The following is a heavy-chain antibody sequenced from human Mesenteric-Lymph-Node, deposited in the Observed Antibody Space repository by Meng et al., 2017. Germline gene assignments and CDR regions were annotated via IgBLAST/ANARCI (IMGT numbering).Heavy chain of an antibody. V-gene: IGHV3-7*01. CDR3: TRAPGIAADGPFDY. J-gene: IGHJ4*02. D-gene: IGHD6-13*01. CDR2: IKQDGSEK. CDR1: GFTFSSYW. Sequence: GEALKISCAASGFTFSSYWMSWVRQAPGKGLEWVANIKQDGSEKYYVDSVKGRFTISRDNAKNSLYLQMNSLRAEDTAVYYCTRAPGIAADGPFDYWGQGTLVTVSS.